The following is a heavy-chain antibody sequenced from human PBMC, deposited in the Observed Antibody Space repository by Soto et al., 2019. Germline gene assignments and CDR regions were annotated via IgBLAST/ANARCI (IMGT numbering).Heavy chain of an antibody. CDR2: IAWTGGST. CDR3: EKGKLAATIPSGWRYYMDV. Sequence: EVQLVESGGDLVQPGRSLRLSCAASGFTSDDYAMHWVRQAPGKGLEWVSGIAWTGGSTGYADSVKGRFTISRDSAKNSLYLQMNSLRTEDTALYYCEKGKLAATIPSGWRYYMDVWGKGTTVTVSS. CDR1: GFTSDDYA. D-gene: IGHD5-12*01. V-gene: IGHV3-9*02. J-gene: IGHJ6*03.